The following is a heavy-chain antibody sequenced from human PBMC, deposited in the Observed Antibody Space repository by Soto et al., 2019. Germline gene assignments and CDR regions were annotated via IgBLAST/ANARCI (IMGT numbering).Heavy chain of an antibody. Sequence: GGSLRLSCAASGFTFSDYYMSWIRQAPGKGLEWVSYISSSGSTIYYADSVKGRFTISRDNAKNSLYLQMNSLRAEDTAVYYCARDSGYVFGYYYYYYMDVWGKGTTVTVSS. CDR2: ISSSGSTI. CDR1: GFTFSDYY. CDR3: ARDSGYVFGYYYYYYMDV. D-gene: IGHD3-10*01. V-gene: IGHV3-11*01. J-gene: IGHJ6*03.